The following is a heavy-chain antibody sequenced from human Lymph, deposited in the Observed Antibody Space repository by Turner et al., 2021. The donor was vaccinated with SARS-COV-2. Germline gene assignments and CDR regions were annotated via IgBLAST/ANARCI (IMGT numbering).Heavy chain of an antibody. CDR1: GFTFDDYA. J-gene: IGHJ4*02. V-gene: IGHV3-9*01. CDR3: AKDRGGEQLVRLFDY. Sequence: EVQLVESGGGLVQPGRSLRLSCAASGFTFDDYAMHWVRQAPGKGLEWVSCISWNSGSIGYAASVKGRFTISRDNAKNSLYLQMNSLRAEDTAFYYCAKDRGGEQLVRLFDYWGQGTLVTVSS. CDR2: ISWNSGSI. D-gene: IGHD6-6*01.